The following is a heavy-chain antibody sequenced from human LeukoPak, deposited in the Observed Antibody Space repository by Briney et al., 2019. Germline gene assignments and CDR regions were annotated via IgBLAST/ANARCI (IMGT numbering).Heavy chain of an antibody. V-gene: IGHV1-18*01. J-gene: IGHJ6*02. D-gene: IGHD4-17*01. CDR1: GYSFTNYG. CDR3: TTDRSRSRYGDYSGMDV. Sequence: ASVKVSCKASGYSFTNYGISWVRQAPGQGLEWMGWISAYNDNAHYAQGLEGRVTITSETSTRTAYMELRSLRSDDTAVYYCTTDRSRSRYGDYSGMDVWGQGTTVTVSS. CDR2: ISAYNDNA.